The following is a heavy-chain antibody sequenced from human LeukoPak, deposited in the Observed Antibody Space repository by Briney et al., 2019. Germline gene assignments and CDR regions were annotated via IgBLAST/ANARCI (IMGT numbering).Heavy chain of an antibody. D-gene: IGHD2-8*01. Sequence: SETLSLTCTVSGGSISSYYWTWIRQPPGKGLEWIGYIYYSGSPNCNPSLKSQVTMFVDTSKNQFSLRLTSVTAADTAVYYCAGGGGYCINGVCYSNYYGMDVWGQGTTVTVSS. CDR1: GGSISSYY. CDR3: AGGGGYCINGVCYSNYYGMDV. CDR2: IYYSGSP. V-gene: IGHV4-59*12. J-gene: IGHJ6*02.